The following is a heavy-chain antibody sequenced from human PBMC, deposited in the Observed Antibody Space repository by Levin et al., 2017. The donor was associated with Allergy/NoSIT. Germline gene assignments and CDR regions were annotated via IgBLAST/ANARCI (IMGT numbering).Heavy chain of an antibody. V-gene: IGHV3-9*01. J-gene: IGHJ4*02. D-gene: IGHD1-26*01. CDR3: AKGSGSWTQDRIDY. CDR2: ISWNSGSI. Sequence: QPGGSLRLSCAASGFTFDDYAMHWVRQAPGKGLEWVSGISWNSGSIGYADSVKGRFTISRDNPKNSLYLQMNSLRAEDTALYYCAKGSGSWTQDRIDYWGQGTLVTVSS. CDR1: GFTFDDYA.